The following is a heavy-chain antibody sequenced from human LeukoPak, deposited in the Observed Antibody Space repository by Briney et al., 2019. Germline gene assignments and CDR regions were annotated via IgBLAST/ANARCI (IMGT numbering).Heavy chain of an antibody. CDR2: IYFSGST. V-gene: IGHV4-59*01. CDR1: GGSIRGYY. CDR3: ARHEAAAGYLFDH. D-gene: IGHD6-13*01. J-gene: IGHJ4*02. Sequence: PSETLSLTCTVSGGSIRGYYWSWIRQPPGKGLEWIGYIYFSGSTTYNPSLKRRVTMSVDTSKNQFSLNLRSVTAADTAVYYCARHEAAAGYLFDHWGQGTLVTVSS.